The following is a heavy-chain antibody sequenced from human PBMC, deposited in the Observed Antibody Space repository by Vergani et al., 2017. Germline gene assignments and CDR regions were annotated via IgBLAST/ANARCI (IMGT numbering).Heavy chain of an antibody. CDR3: ARDRWELGSSPYYYDGMDV. CDR2: ISSSSTI. J-gene: IGHJ6*02. V-gene: IGHV3-48*02. Sequence: EVQLVESGGGLVQPGGSLRLSCAASGFTFSSYSMNWVRQAPGKGLEWVSYISSSSTIYYADSVKGRFTISRDNAKNSLYLQMNSLRDEDTAVYYCARDRWELGSSPYYYDGMDVWGQGTTVTVSS. D-gene: IGHD1-26*01. CDR1: GFTFSSYS.